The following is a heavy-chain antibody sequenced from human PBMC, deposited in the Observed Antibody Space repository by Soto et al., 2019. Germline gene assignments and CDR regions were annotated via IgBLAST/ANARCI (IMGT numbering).Heavy chain of an antibody. D-gene: IGHD6-6*01. CDR1: GGSVSSGSHY. J-gene: IGHJ5*02. V-gene: IGHV4-61*01. CDR3: ARDSSSGLGWFDP. Sequence: QVQLQESGPGLVKPSETLSLTCSVSGGSVSSGSHYWSWIRQPPGKGLEWIGYIYYSGSTNYNPSLTSRVTISVDTSNNQFSLKLSSVTAADTAVYYCARDSSSGLGWFDPWGQGTLVTVSS. CDR2: IYYSGST.